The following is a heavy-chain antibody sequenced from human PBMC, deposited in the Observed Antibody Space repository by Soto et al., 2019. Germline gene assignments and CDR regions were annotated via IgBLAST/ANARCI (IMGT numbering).Heavy chain of an antibody. Sequence: GGSLRLSCAASGFTVSSNYMSWVRQAPGKGLEWVSVIYSGGSTYYADSVKGRFTISRHNSKNTLYLQMNSLRAEDTAVYYCARSSVVPAAPLVYYYMDVWGKGTTVTVSS. V-gene: IGHV3-53*04. CDR2: IYSGGST. J-gene: IGHJ6*03. D-gene: IGHD2-2*01. CDR3: ARSSVVPAAPLVYYYMDV. CDR1: GFTVSSNY.